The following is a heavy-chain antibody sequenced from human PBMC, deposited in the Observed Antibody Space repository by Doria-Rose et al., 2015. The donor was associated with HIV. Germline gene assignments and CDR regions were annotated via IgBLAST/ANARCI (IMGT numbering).Heavy chain of an antibody. J-gene: IGHJ4*02. V-gene: IGHV3-21*01. CDR1: GFTFSSHR. D-gene: IGHD3-10*01. Sequence: VQLVQSGGGLVRPGGSLRLSCATSGFTFSSHRINWVRQAPGKGLGWVYSISSTSAYINYADSVRGRFTISRNNARNSLYLQMDSLRAEDNAIYYCATGVTLDYWGQGTLVTVSS. CDR3: ATGVTLDY. CDR2: ISSTSAYI.